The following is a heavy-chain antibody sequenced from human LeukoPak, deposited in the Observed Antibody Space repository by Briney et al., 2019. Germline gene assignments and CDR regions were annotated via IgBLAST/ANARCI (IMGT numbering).Heavy chain of an antibody. V-gene: IGHV3-23*01. J-gene: IGHJ4*02. D-gene: IGHD5-18*01. CDR1: GFTFSSYA. CDR3: AKARTRGYSYGSFDY. CDR2: ISGSGGST. Sequence: GGSLRLSCEASGFTFSSYAMSWVRQAPGKGLEWVSAISGSGGSTYYADSVKGRFTISRDNSKNTLYLQMNSLRAEDTAVYYCAKARTRGYSYGSFDYWGQGTLVTVSS.